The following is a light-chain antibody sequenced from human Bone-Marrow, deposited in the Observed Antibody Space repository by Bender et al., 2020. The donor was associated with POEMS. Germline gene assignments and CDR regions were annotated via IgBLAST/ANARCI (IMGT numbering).Light chain of an antibody. Sequence: QSVLTQPRSVSGSPGQSVTISCTGTSSNVGAYDAVSWYQQHPGKAPKLMIYAVTKRPSGVPDRFSGSKSGTSASLAITGLQSDDEAIYFCVAWDASLNGWVFGGGTKLTVL. CDR2: AVT. V-gene: IGLV2-11*01. CDR3: VAWDASLNGWV. J-gene: IGLJ3*02. CDR1: SSNVGAYDA.